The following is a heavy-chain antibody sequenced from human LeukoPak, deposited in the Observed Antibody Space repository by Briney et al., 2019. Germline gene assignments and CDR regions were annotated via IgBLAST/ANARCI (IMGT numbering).Heavy chain of an antibody. CDR3: AKHAGDYYFDY. CDR2: ISGSGT. V-gene: IGHV3-23*01. CDR1: GFTFSNYA. D-gene: IGHD2-21*02. Sequence: GGSLRLSCAASGFTFSNYAMTWVRQAPGKGLEWVSSISGSGTYYADSVKGRFTISRDNSKNTLYLQMNSLRAEDTALYYCAKHAGDYYFDYWGRGTLVTVSS. J-gene: IGHJ4*02.